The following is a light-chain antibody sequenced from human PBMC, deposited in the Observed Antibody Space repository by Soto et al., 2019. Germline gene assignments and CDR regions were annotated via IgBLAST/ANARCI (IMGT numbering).Light chain of an antibody. J-gene: IGKJ1*01. CDR1: QGISNY. Sequence: DIPMTQSPSSLSASVGDRVTITCRASQGISNYLAWYQQRLGKVPKLLIYAASTLQSGVPSRFSGSGSGTDFTLTISSLQPEDVATYYCQKYDSAPWTFGQGTKVEIK. CDR2: AAS. V-gene: IGKV1-27*01. CDR3: QKYDSAPWT.